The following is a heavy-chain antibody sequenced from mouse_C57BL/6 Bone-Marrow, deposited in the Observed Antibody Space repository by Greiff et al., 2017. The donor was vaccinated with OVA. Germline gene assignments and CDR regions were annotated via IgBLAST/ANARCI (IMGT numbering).Heavy chain of an antibody. CDR1: GFTFSSYA. CDR2: ISDGGSYT. Sequence: EVKVVESGGGLVKPGGSLKLSCAASGFTFSSYAMSWVRQTPEKRLEWVATISDGGSYTYYPDNVKGRFTISRDNAKNNLYLQMSHLKSDDTAMYYCARDRYGSSYDAMDYWGQGTSVTVSS. J-gene: IGHJ4*01. V-gene: IGHV5-4*01. D-gene: IGHD1-1*01. CDR3: ARDRYGSSYDAMDY.